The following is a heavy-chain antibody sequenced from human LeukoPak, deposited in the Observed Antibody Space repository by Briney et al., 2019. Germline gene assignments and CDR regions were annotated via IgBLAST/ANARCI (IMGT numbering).Heavy chain of an antibody. CDR2: INPSGGST. D-gene: IGHD3-22*01. CDR1: GYTFTSYY. J-gene: IGHJ4*02. V-gene: IGHV1-46*01. Sequence: GASVKVSCKASGYTFTSYYMHWVRQAPGQGLEWMGIINPSGGSTSYAQKFQGRVTMTRDTSTSTVYMELSSLRSEDTAVYYCARAVDYYDSSGYHSPSYYFDYWGQGTLVTVSS. CDR3: ARAVDYYDSSGYHSPSYYFDY.